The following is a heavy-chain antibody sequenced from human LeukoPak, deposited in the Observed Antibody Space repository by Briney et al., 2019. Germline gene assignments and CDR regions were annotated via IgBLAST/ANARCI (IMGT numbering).Heavy chain of an antibody. CDR3: ARQDGDGLYFFDY. Sequence: GESLKISCKGSAYSFTSYWIAWVRQMPGQGLEWMGIIYPGDSDTRYSPSFQGQVTISADRSISTAYLQWSSLKASDTAMYYCARQDGDGLYFFDYWGQGTLVTVSS. J-gene: IGHJ4*02. V-gene: IGHV5-51*01. CDR1: AYSFTSYW. D-gene: IGHD5-24*01. CDR2: IYPGDSDT.